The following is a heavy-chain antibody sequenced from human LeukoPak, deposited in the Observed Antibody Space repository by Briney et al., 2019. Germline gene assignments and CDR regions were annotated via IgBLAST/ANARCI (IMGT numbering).Heavy chain of an antibody. CDR2: IYSGGST. V-gene: IGHV3-53*01. CDR1: GFTVSSYY. Sequence: GGSLRLSCAASGFTVSSYYMSWVRQAPGKGLEWVSVIYSGGSTYYADSVKGRFTISRDNSKNTLYLQMNSLRAEDTAVYYCARADYYDNSRYREYYFDYWGQGTLVTVSS. J-gene: IGHJ4*02. D-gene: IGHD3-22*01. CDR3: ARADYYDNSRYREYYFDY.